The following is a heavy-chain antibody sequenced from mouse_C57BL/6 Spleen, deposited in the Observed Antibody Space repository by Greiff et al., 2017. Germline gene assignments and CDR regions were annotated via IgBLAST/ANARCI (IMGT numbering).Heavy chain of an antibody. D-gene: IGHD2-5*01. J-gene: IGHJ1*03. CDR1: GYTFTDYY. V-gene: IGHV1-19*01. CDR3: ARKASNHYWYFDV. CDR2: INPYNGGT. Sequence: DVQLVESGPVLVKPGASVKMSCKASGYTFTDYYMNWVKQSHGKSLEWIGVINPYNGGTSYNQKFKGKATLTVDKSSSTAYMELNSLTSEDSAVYYCARKASNHYWYFDVWGTGTTVTVSS.